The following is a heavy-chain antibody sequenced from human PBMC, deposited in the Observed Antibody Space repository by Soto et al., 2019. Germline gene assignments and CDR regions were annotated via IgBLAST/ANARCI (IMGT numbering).Heavy chain of an antibody. CDR2: INPNSGGT. CDR3: ARRGGSYRNAFDI. Sequence: GATLKVSGKGAGYTFSGYYMHWVRQAPGQGLEWMGWINPNSGGTNYAQKFQGWVTMTRDTSISTAYMELSRLRSDDTAVYYCARRGGSYRNAFDIWGQGTMVTVSS. J-gene: IGHJ3*02. CDR1: GYTFSGYY. D-gene: IGHD1-26*01. V-gene: IGHV1-2*04.